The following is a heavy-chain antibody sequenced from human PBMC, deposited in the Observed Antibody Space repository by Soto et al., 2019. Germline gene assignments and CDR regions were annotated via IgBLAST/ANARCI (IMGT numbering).Heavy chain of an antibody. CDR3: ATSYCGGDCSSRYFDY. Sequence: ASVKVSCKASGYTFTSYAMHWLRESAGQRLEWMGWINAGNGNTKYSQKFQGRVTITRDTSASTAYMELSSLRSEDTAVYYCATSYCGGDCSSRYFDYWGQGTLVTVSS. V-gene: IGHV1-3*01. D-gene: IGHD2-21*02. CDR1: GYTFTSYA. J-gene: IGHJ4*02. CDR2: INAGNGNT.